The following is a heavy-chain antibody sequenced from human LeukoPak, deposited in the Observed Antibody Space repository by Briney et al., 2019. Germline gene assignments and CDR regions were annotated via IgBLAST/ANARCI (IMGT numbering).Heavy chain of an antibody. V-gene: IGHV1-69*13. CDR3: ARVRSIAAQSAAIDY. CDR2: IIPIFGTA. D-gene: IGHD6-13*01. Sequence: ASVKVSCKASGGTFSSYAISWVRQAPGQGLEWMGGIIPIFGTANYAQKFQGRVTITADESTNTAYMELSSLRSEDTAVHYCARVRSIAAQSAAIDYWGQGTLVTVSS. CDR1: GGTFSSYA. J-gene: IGHJ4*02.